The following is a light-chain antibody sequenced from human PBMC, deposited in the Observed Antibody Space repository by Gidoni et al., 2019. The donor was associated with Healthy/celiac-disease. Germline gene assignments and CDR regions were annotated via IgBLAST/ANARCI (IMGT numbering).Light chain of an antibody. V-gene: IGKV1-39*01. J-gene: IGKJ1*01. CDR1: QSISSY. CDR2: AAS. CDR3: QQSYSTPT. Sequence: DIQLTQSPSSLSASVGDRVTITCRASQSISSYLNWYQQKPGKAPKLLIYAASSLQSGVLSRFSGSGSGKDFTLTISSLQPEDFATYYCQQSYSTPTFGQGTKVEIK.